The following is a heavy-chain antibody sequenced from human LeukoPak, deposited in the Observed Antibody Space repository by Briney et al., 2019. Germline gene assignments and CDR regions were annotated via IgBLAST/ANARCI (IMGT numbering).Heavy chain of an antibody. Sequence: SETLSLTCTVSGGSISSSGFYWGWLRQPPGKGLEWIGSIYYSGSTYYNPSLKSRVTISVDKSKNQFSLKLSSVTAADTAVYYCARSSLLLLTTRAFDNWGQGTMVTVSS. J-gene: IGHJ3*02. V-gene: IGHV4-39*07. CDR3: ARSSLLLLTTRAFDN. D-gene: IGHD1-1*01. CDR2: IYYSGST. CDR1: GGSISSSGFY.